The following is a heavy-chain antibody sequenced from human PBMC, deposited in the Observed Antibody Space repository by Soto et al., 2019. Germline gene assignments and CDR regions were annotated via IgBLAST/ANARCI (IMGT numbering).Heavy chain of an antibody. Sequence: QVQLVESGGGVVQPGRSLRLSCATSGFTFSSYGMHWVRQAPGKGLEWVAIIWYDGSNKYYADSVKGRFTISRDISKNTRYLQMNNLRAEDTAVYYCARGASGIAATGSLVYWGQGTLVTVSS. CDR3: ARGASGIAATGSLVY. CDR1: GFTFSSYG. J-gene: IGHJ4*02. D-gene: IGHD6-13*01. V-gene: IGHV3-33*01. CDR2: IWYDGSNK.